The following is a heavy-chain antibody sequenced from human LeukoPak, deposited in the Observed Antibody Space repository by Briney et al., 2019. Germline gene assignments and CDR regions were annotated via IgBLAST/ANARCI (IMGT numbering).Heavy chain of an antibody. D-gene: IGHD6-19*01. V-gene: IGHV3-9*01. Sequence: GRSLRLSCTASGFTFGDYAMHWVRRAPGKGLEWVSGIGSNTDKMGYAISVKGRFTISRDNAKNSLYLQMNSLRTEDTALYYCAKDIGSRVAGIHLDYWGQGTLVTVSS. CDR2: IGSNTDKM. J-gene: IGHJ4*02. CDR1: GFTFGDYA. CDR3: AKDIGSRVAGIHLDY.